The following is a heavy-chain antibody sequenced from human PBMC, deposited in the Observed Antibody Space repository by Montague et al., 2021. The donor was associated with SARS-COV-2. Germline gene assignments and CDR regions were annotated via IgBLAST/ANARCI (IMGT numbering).Heavy chain of an antibody. CDR1: GDSISDYY. Sequence: SETLSLTCTVSGDSISDYYWSWIRQPPGMGLEWIGYIFPSGATNYNPPLKSRVIISLDTSKSQFSLRLSSGTAADTAIYYCARTSRGSRYFYGVDVRGQGTTVTVSS. D-gene: IGHD3-10*01. J-gene: IGHJ6*02. CDR3: ARTSRGSRYFYGVDV. V-gene: IGHV4-59*01. CDR2: IFPSGAT.